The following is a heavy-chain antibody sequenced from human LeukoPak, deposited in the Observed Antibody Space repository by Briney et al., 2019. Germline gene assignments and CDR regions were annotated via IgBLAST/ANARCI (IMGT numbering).Heavy chain of an antibody. D-gene: IGHD1-26*01. V-gene: IGHV3-15*01. J-gene: IGHJ3*01. CDR2: IKSKAYDETT. CDR1: GFTFGNAW. Sequence: PGGSLRLSCAGSGFTFGNAWMTWVRQAPGKGPEWVGLIKSKAYDETTDYAAPVKGRFTISRDDSKNTLYLQMNSLKTEDTAVYYCTSDFSSGVFWGQGTTVTVSS. CDR3: TSDFSSGVF.